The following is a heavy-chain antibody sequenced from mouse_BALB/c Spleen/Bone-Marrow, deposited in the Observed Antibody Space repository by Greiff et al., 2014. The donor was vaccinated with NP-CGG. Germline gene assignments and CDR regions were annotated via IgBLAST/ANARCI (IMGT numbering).Heavy chain of an antibody. V-gene: IGHV2-9*02. D-gene: IGHD2-4*01. CDR3: ASPIYYDYPLFAY. Sequence: VQGVESGPGLVAPSQSLSTTCTVSGFSLTSYGVHWVRQPPGKGLEWLGVIWAGGSTNYNSALMSRLSISKDNSKSQVFLKMNSLQTDDTAMYYCASPIYYDYPLFAYWGQGTLVTVSA. CDR1: GFSLTSYG. J-gene: IGHJ3*01. CDR2: IWAGGST.